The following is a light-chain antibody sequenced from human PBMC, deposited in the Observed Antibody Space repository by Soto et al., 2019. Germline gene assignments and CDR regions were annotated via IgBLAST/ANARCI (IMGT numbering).Light chain of an antibody. J-gene: IGLJ1*01. CDR2: DVS. CDR3: SSFRSGETHV. CDR1: SSDVGRYIY. Sequence: QSVLTHPASVSGSVGQAITISCTGSSSDVGRYIYVSWFQQHPGKAPRLVISDVSHRPSGVSDRFSGSKSGNTASLTISGRQAEDEAQYYCSSFRSGETHVFGTGTKV. V-gene: IGLV2-14*03.